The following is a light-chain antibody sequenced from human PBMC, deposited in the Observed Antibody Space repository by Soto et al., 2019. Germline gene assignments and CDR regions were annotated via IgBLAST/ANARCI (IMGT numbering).Light chain of an antibody. J-gene: IGKJ2*01. CDR3: HQYGTSAHP. V-gene: IGKV3-20*01. CDR2: GAS. CDR1: QSVSGNY. Sequence: EIVLTQSPGTLSLSPGERATLSCRASQSVSGNYVDWYQQKPGQAPRLLIYGASSRATGIPDRFSGSGSGTDFPLTFSSLEPAESAVYYCHQYGTSAHPFGRGTKLET.